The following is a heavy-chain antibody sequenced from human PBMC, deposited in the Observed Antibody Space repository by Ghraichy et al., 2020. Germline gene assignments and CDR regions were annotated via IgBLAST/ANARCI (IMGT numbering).Heavy chain of an antibody. Sequence: LSLTCAASGFTFSSYSMNWVRQAPGKGLEWVAVISFHGSNRHYADSVKGRFTISRDNSKNTVYLQMNSLRPEDTALYYCAKDHSTSSAGMDVWGQGTRVTVSS. CDR3: AKDHSTSSAGMDV. J-gene: IGHJ6*02. CDR2: ISFHGSNR. V-gene: IGHV3-30*18. D-gene: IGHD6-6*01. CDR1: GFTFSSYS.